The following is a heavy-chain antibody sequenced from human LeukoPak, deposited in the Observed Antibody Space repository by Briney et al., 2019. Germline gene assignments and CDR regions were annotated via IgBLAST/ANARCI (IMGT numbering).Heavy chain of an antibody. CDR1: GFTFSSFA. CDR3: ARDIGPGDY. J-gene: IGHJ4*02. CDR2: ISGSGGST. Sequence: GGPLRLSCEASGFTFSSFAMSWVRQAPGKGLAWVSAISGSGGSTYYADSVKGRFTISRDNSKNTLYLQMNSLRAEDTAVYYCARDIGPGDYWGQGTLVTVSS. D-gene: IGHD3-16*01. V-gene: IGHV3-23*01.